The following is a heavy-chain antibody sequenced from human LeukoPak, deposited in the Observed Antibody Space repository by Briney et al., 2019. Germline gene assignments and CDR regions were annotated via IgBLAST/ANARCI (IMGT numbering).Heavy chain of an antibody. V-gene: IGHV3-23*01. CDR1: GFTLRNYA. D-gene: IGHD3-22*01. Sequence: PGGSLRLSCAASGFTLRNYAMSWVRQAPGKGLEWVSAISGHGEGTYNADSVKGRFTISRDNPKNTVYLQMNSLRVEDTAVYYCAKLRDYFDSSGNFDYWGQGTLVTVSS. J-gene: IGHJ4*02. CDR3: AKLRDYFDSSGNFDY. CDR2: ISGHGEGT.